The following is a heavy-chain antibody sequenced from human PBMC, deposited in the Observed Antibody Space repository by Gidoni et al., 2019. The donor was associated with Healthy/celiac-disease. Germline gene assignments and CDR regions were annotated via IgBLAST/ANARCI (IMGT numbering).Heavy chain of an antibody. Sequence: QVQLVQSGAEVKKPGASVKVSCKASGYTFTSYYMHWVRQAPGQGLEWMGIINPSGGSTSYAQKFQGRVTMTRDTSTSTVYMELSSLRSEDTAVYYCARDGEAVAGTLYYYYGMDVWGQGTTVTVSS. CDR1: GYTFTSYY. J-gene: IGHJ6*02. CDR2: INPSGGST. V-gene: IGHV1-46*03. CDR3: ARDGEAVAGTLYYYYGMDV. D-gene: IGHD6-19*01.